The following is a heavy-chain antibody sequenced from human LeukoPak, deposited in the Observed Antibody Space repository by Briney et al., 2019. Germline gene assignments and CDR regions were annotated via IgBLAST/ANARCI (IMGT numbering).Heavy chain of an antibody. J-gene: IGHJ4*02. V-gene: IGHV4-34*01. CDR2: INHRGST. Sequence: SETLSLTCAVYGGSFSGYYWSWIRQPPGKGLEWIGEINHRGSTNYNPSLKSRVTISVDTSKNQFSLKLSSVTAAGTDVYYCGVFAYWGQGTPVTVSS. CDR1: GGSFSGYY. CDR3: GVFAY.